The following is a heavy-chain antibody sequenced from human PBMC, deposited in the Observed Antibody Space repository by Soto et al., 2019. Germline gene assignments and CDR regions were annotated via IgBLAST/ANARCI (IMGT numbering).Heavy chain of an antibody. V-gene: IGHV3-33*01. D-gene: IGHD6-19*01. J-gene: IGHJ6*02. CDR2: IWYDGSNK. Sequence: QVQLVESGGGVVQPGRSLRLSCAASGFTFSSYGMHWVRQAPGKGLEWVAVIWYDGSNKYYADSVKGRFTISRDNSKNTLYLQMNSLRAEDTAVYYCARVGGAVADNFLDYYYYYGMDVWGQGTTVTVPS. CDR1: GFTFSSYG. CDR3: ARVGGAVADNFLDYYYYYGMDV.